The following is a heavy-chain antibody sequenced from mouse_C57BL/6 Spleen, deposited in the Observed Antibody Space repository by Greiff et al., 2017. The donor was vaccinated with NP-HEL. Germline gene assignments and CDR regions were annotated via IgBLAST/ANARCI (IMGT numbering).Heavy chain of an antibody. J-gene: IGHJ3*01. D-gene: IGHD2-5*01. CDR2: IYPSDSET. CDR1: GYTFTSYW. Sequence: QVQLQQPGAELVRPGSSVKLSCKAFGYTFTSYWMDWVKQRPGQGLEWIGNIYPSDSETHYNQKFKDKATLTVDKSSSTAYMQLSSLTSEDSAVYYCARSGSNSWFAYWGQGTLVTVSA. CDR3: ARSGSNSWFAY. V-gene: IGHV1-61*01.